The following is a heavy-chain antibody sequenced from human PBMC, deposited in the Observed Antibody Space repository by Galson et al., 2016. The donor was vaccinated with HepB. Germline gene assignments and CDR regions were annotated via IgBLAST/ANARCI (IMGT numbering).Heavy chain of an antibody. CDR3: ATTTLTTQYYYFYYGLDV. J-gene: IGHJ6*02. CDR2: IIPIFGTT. CDR1: GGTFSNYT. Sequence: SVKVSCKASGGTFSNYTISWVRQAPGQGLEWMGGIIPIFGTTYYAQRFSGRVTIIADDSTSTAYMELTSLNSEDTAVYYCATTTLTTQYYYFYYGLDVWGHGTTVTVSS. V-gene: IGHV1-69*13. D-gene: IGHD4-11*01.